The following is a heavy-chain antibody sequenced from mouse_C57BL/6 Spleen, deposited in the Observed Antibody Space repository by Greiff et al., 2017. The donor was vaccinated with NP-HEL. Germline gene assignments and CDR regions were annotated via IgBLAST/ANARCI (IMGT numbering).Heavy chain of an antibody. CDR3: ANSYFIGGFAY. CDR2: ISSGSSTI. D-gene: IGHD1-1*01. Sequence: EVQLVESGGGLVKPGGSLKLSCAASGFTFSDYGMHWVRQAPEKGLEWVAYISSGSSTIYYADTVKGRFTISRDNAKNTLFLQMTSLRAEDTAMYYCANSYFIGGFAYWGQGTLVTVSA. J-gene: IGHJ3*01. V-gene: IGHV5-17*01. CDR1: GFTFSDYG.